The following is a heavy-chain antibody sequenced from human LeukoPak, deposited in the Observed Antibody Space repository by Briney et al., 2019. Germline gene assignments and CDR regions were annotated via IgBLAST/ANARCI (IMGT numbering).Heavy chain of an antibody. J-gene: IGHJ4*02. CDR2: IIPIFGIA. CDR1: GGTFSSYA. Sequence: GASVTVSCKASGGTFSSYAISWVRQAPGQGLEWMGRIIPIFGIANYAQKFQGRVTITADKSTSTAYMELSSLRSEDTAVYYCARELSYCGGDCYSIPDYWGQGTLVTVSS. D-gene: IGHD2-21*02. CDR3: ARELSYCGGDCYSIPDY. V-gene: IGHV1-69*04.